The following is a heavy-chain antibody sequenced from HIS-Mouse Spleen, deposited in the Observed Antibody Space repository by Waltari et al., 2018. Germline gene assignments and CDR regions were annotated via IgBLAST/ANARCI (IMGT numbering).Heavy chain of an antibody. Sequence: HWGRQAPGKGLEWVAVISYDGSNKYYADSVKGRFTISRDNSKNTLYLQMNSLRAEDTAVYYCAKDRGSPLYFDYWGQGTLVTVSS. D-gene: IGHD1-26*01. CDR2: ISYDGSNK. J-gene: IGHJ4*02. V-gene: IGHV3-30*18. CDR3: AKDRGSPLYFDY.